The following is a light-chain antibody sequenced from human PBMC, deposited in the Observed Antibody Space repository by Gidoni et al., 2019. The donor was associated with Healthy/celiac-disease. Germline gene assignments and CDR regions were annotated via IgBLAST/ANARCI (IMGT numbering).Light chain of an antibody. V-gene: IGKV3-15*01. Sequence: EIVMTQSPATLSVSPGERATLSCRASQSVSSNLAWYQQKPGQAPRLLIYGASTRATGIPARFSGSGSGTEFTLTISSLQSEDFAVYYWQQYNNWPPLYTFXQXTKLEIK. CDR1: QSVSSN. CDR3: QQYNNWPPLYT. J-gene: IGKJ2*01. CDR2: GAS.